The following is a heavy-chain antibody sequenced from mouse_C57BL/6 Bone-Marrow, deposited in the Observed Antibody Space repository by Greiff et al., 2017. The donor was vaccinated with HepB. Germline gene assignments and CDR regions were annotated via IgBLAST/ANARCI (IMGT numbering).Heavy chain of an antibody. J-gene: IGHJ4*01. CDR3: ARAAHATDYAMDY. CDR1: GYTFTSYW. V-gene: IGHV1-55*01. CDR2: ICPGSGST. Sequence: VQLQQPGAELVKPGASVKMSCKASGYTFTSYWITWVKQRPGQGLEWIGDICPGSGSTNYNEKLKSKATLTVDTSSSTAYMQLSSLTAEDPSVYYSARAAHATDYAMDYWGQGTSVTVSS. D-gene: IGHD3-2*02.